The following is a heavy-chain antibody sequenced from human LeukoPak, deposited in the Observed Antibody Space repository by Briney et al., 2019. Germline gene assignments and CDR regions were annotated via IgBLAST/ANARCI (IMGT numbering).Heavy chain of an antibody. J-gene: IGHJ3*02. V-gene: IGHV3-7*05. D-gene: IGHD2-2*01. CDR1: GFTFSNYW. CDR2: IKQDGSEK. Sequence: GGSLRLSCAASGFTFSNYWMSWVRQAPGKGLEWVANIKQDGSEKYYVDSVKGRFTISRDNAKSSLYLQMNSLRAEDTAVYYCARRGDTSSMSAFDIWGQGTMVTVSS. CDR3: ARRGDTSSMSAFDI.